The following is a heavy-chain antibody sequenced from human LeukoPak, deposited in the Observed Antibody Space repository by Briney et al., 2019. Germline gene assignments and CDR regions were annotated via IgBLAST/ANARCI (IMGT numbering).Heavy chain of an antibody. Sequence: ASVKVSCKASGYTFTSYGISWVRQAPGQGLEGMGWVSAYNGNTNYAQKLQGRVTMTTDTSTSTAYMGRRSLRSDDTAVYYCALITAAGYFDPWGQGTLVTVS. CDR3: ALITAAGYFDP. CDR2: VSAYNGNT. V-gene: IGHV1-18*04. CDR1: GYTFTSYG. D-gene: IGHD6-13*01. J-gene: IGHJ5*02.